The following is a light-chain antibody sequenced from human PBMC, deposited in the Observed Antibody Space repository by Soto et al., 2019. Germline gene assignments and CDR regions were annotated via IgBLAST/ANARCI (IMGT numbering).Light chain of an antibody. CDR3: AAWDDSLSGVV. Sequence: QSVLTHPPSASGSPGQRVTISCSGSSSNIGSNYVYWYQQLPGTVPQLLIYMNSERPSGVPDRFSGSKSGTSASLAIGGLRSEEEADYYCAAWDDSLSGVVFGGGTKLTVL. V-gene: IGLV1-47*01. CDR1: SSNIGSNY. J-gene: IGLJ2*01. CDR2: MNS.